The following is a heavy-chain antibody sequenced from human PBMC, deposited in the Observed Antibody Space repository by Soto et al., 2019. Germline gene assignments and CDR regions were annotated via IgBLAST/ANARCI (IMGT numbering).Heavy chain of an antibody. J-gene: IGHJ4*02. CDR3: ARLVTD. Sequence: ELLLLDSGGALVQPGGSLRLSCATSGFTFSNHAMSWVRQAPGKGLEWVSTFTTSGDFTYYADSVKGRFTISRDNSKSTLYLQMNSLRVEDTAVYYCARLVTDWGQGTLVTVSS. D-gene: IGHD4-4*01. CDR2: FTTSGDFT. V-gene: IGHV3-23*01. CDR1: GFTFSNHA.